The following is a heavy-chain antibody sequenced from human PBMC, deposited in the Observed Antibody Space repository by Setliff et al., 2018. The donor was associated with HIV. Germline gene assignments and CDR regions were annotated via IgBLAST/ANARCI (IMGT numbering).Heavy chain of an antibody. CDR1: CYSISSGYY. V-gene: IGHV4-34*01. J-gene: IGHJ3*02. D-gene: IGHD4-4*01. Sequence: SETLSLTCAVSCYSISSGYYWSWIRQPPGKGLEWIGEVNHSGSTNYNPSLKSRVTISVDTSKNQFSLKLSSVTAADTAVYYCARGRDDYNYDPFDIWGQGTMVTVSS. CDR2: VNHSGST. CDR3: ARGRDDYNYDPFDI.